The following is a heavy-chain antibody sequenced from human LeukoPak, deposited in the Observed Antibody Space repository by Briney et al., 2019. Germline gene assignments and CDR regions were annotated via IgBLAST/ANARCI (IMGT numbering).Heavy chain of an antibody. V-gene: IGHV3-13*01. J-gene: IGHJ6*03. D-gene: IGHD6-6*01. CDR3: ARTSSYYYYMDV. Sequence: GGSLRLSCAASGFTFSSYDMHWVRQATRKGLEWVSAIGTAGDTYYPGSVKGRFTISRENAKNSLYLQMNSLRAGDTAVYYCARTSSYYYYMDVWGKGTTVTISS. CDR1: GFTFSSYD. CDR2: IGTAGDT.